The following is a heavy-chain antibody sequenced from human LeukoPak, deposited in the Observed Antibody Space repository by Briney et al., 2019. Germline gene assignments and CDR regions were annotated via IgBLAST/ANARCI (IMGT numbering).Heavy chain of an antibody. Sequence: SETLSLTCTVSGGSFSGYYWSWIRQPPGKGLEWIGYIYYSGSTNYNPSLKSRVTISVDTSKNQFSLKLSSVTAADTAVYYCARASPHYYDSSGYHNWFDPWGQGTLVTVSS. D-gene: IGHD3-22*01. V-gene: IGHV4-59*12. CDR3: ARASPHYYDSSGYHNWFDP. J-gene: IGHJ5*02. CDR2: IYYSGST. CDR1: GGSFSGYY.